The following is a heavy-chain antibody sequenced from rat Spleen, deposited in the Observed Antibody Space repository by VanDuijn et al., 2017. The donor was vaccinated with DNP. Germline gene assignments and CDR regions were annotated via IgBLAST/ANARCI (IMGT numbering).Heavy chain of an antibody. J-gene: IGHJ3*01. CDR2: ISPSGDNT. CDR1: GFTFSNYD. D-gene: IGHD1-10*01. V-gene: IGHV5-19*01. Sequence: EVQLVESGGGLVQPGRSLKLSCAASGFTFSNYDMAWVRQAPTKGLEWVASISPSGDNTYYRDSVKGRLTLSRDNEKSTLYLQMDSLRSEDTATYYGATFITTTYNWFASWGQGILVTVS. CDR3: ATFITTTYNWFAS.